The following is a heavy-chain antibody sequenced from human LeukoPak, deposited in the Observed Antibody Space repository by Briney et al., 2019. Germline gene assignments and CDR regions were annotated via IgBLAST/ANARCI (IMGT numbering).Heavy chain of an antibody. D-gene: IGHD2-2*01. CDR3: AKEVGLRGGNY. Sequence: GGSLRLSCAASGFTFSSYSMNWVRQAPGKELEWVSYISSSSSTIYYADSVKGRFTISRDNAKNSLYLQMNSLRAEDTAVYYCAKEVGLRGGNYWGQGTLVTVSS. CDR1: GFTFSSYS. V-gene: IGHV3-48*01. CDR2: ISSSSSTI. J-gene: IGHJ4*02.